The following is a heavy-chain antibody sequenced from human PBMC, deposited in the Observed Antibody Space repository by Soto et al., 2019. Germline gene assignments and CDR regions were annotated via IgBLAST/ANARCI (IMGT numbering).Heavy chain of an antibody. V-gene: IGHV1-18*01. J-gene: IGHJ3*02. CDR3: ARDLGDAFDM. Sequence: ASLKVSCKASAYTFTSYGISWVRQAPGQGLEWMGWISAYNGNTHYARRLQGRVTMTTDTSTSTAYMELRSLRSDDTAVYYCARDLGDAFDMWGQGTMVTVSS. CDR2: ISAYNGNT. CDR1: AYTFTSYG.